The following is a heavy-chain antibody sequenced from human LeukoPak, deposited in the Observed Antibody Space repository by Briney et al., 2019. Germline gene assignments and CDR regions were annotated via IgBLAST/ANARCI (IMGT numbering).Heavy chain of an antibody. CDR1: GFTFSSYA. D-gene: IGHD3-10*01. J-gene: IGHJ4*02. CDR3: AKDAPRVGYYGSGSYFDY. Sequence: GGSLRLSCAASGFTFSSYAMSWVGQAPGKGLEWVSAISGSGGSTYYADSVKGRFTISRDNSKNTLYLQMNSLRAEDTAVYYCAKDAPRVGYYGSGSYFDYWGQGTLVTVSS. V-gene: IGHV3-23*01. CDR2: ISGSGGST.